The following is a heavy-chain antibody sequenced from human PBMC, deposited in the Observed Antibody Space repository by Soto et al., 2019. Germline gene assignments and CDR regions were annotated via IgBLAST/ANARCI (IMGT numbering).Heavy chain of an antibody. CDR1: GYSFTNYF. CDR3: AREYGGSRVFDY. D-gene: IGHD1-26*01. CDR2: INPSADTT. Sequence: ASVKVSCKTSGYSFTNYFIHWVRQAPGQGLEWMGIINPSADTTNYAQKFQGRVTVTRDTSTSTVYMELRSLRSEDTAVYFCAREYGGSRVFDYWGQGALVTV. J-gene: IGHJ4*02. V-gene: IGHV1-46*01.